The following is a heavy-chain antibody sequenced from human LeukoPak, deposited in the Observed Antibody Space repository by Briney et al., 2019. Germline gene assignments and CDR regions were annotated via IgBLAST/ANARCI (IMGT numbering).Heavy chain of an antibody. CDR1: GGSISSGGYY. CDR2: IYYSGST. CDR3: ARGLVRGDHFDY. V-gene: IGHV4-30-4*08. Sequence: SQTLSLTCTVFGGSISSGGYYWSWIRQHPGKGLEWIGYIYYSGSTYYNPSLKSRVTISVDTSKNQFSLKLSSVTAADTAVYYCARGLVRGDHFDYWGQGTLVTVSS. D-gene: IGHD3-10*01. J-gene: IGHJ4*02.